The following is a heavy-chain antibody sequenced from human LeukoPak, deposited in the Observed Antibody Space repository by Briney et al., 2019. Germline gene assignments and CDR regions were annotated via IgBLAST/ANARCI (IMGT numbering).Heavy chain of an antibody. CDR1: GFTFGDYA. V-gene: IGHV3-49*04. J-gene: IGHJ6*03. Sequence: PGGSLRLSCAASGFTFGDYAMSWVRQAPGKGLEWVGFIRSKAYGGTTEYAASVKGRFTISRDDSKSIAYLQMNSLKTEDTAVYYCTREIKVAGIIRYYYYYMDVWGKGTTVTISS. CDR3: TREIKVAGIIRYYYYYMDV. CDR2: IRSKAYGGTT. D-gene: IGHD6-19*01.